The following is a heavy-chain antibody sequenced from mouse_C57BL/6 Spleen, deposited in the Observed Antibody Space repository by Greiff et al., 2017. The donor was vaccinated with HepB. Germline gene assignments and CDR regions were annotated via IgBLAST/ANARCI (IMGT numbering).Heavy chain of an antibody. CDR3: ARAAGYYDDYAMDY. J-gene: IGHJ4*01. D-gene: IGHD2-3*01. CDR1: GFTFSDYY. Sequence: EVHLVESGGGLVQPGGSLKLSCAASGFTFSDYYMYWVRQTPEKRLEWVAYISNGGGSTYYPDTVKGRFTITRDNAKNTLYLQMSRLKSEDTAMYYCARAAGYYDDYAMDYWGQGTSVTVSS. CDR2: ISNGGGST. V-gene: IGHV5-12*01.